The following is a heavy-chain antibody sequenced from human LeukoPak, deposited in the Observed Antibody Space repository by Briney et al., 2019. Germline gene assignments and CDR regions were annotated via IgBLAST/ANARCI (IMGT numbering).Heavy chain of an antibody. CDR2: IHYSGST. CDR1: GGTISTYY. Sequence: SETLSLTCTVSGGTISTYYWNWIRQPPGKGLEWIGYIHYSGSTNYNPSLKSRVTISVDTSKNQFSLKLSSVTAADTAVYYCARNEYSSSAHFDYWGQGTLVTVSS. CDR3: ARNEYSSSAHFDY. D-gene: IGHD6-6*01. J-gene: IGHJ4*02. V-gene: IGHV4-59*01.